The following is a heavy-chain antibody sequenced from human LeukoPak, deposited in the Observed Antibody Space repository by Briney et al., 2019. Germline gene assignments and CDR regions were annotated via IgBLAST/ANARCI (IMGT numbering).Heavy chain of an antibody. V-gene: IGHV3-7*01. CDR3: ARDPRGSYYDFWSGYSDYYYYGMDV. D-gene: IGHD3-3*01. CDR1: GFIFSSYW. CDR2: IKQDGSEK. Sequence: GGSLRLSCAGSGFIFSSYWMSWVRQAPGKGLEWVANIKQDGSEKYYVDSVKGRFTISRDNAKNSLYLQMNSLRAEDTAVYYCARDPRGSYYDFWSGYSDYYYYGMDVWGQGTTVTVSS. J-gene: IGHJ6*02.